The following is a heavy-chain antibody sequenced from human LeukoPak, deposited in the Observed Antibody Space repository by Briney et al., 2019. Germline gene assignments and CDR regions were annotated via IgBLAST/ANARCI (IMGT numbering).Heavy chain of an antibody. CDR1: GGTFSSYA. CDR2: IIPILGIA. V-gene: IGHV1-69*04. J-gene: IGHJ4*02. CDR3: ARAAAGDLFDY. D-gene: IGHD6-13*01. Sequence: GASVKVSCKASGGTFSSYAISWVRQAPGQGLEWMGRIIPILGIANYAQKFQGRVTITADKSTSTAYMELSSLRSEDTAVYYCARAAAGDLFDYWGQGTLVTVSS.